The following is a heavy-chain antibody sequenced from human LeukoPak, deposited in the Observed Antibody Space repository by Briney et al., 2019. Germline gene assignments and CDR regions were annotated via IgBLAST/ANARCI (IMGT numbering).Heavy chain of an antibody. CDR1: GYTFTSYG. V-gene: IGHV1-18*01. CDR2: ISAYNGNT. J-gene: IGHJ3*02. Sequence: ASVKVSCKASGYTFTSYGISWVRQAPGQGLEWMGWISAYNGNTNYAQKLQGRVTMTTDTSTSTAHMELRSLRSDDTAVYYCAREGPYYDFWSGYYNRGAFDIWGQGTMVTVSS. CDR3: AREGPYYDFWSGYYNRGAFDI. D-gene: IGHD3-3*01.